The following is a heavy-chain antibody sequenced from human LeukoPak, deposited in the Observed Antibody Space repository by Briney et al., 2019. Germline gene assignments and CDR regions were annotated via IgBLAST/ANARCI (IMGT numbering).Heavy chain of an antibody. CDR2: INHSGST. J-gene: IGHJ4*02. Sequence: PSETLSLTCAVYGGSFSGYYWGWIRQPPGKRLEWIGEINHSGSTDYNPSLKSRVTISVDTSKNQFSLKLSSVTAADTAVYYCAWGYYDFWSGYSYYFDYWGQGTLVTVSS. CDR1: GGSFSGYY. CDR3: AWGYYDFWSGYSYYFDY. D-gene: IGHD3-3*01. V-gene: IGHV4-34*01.